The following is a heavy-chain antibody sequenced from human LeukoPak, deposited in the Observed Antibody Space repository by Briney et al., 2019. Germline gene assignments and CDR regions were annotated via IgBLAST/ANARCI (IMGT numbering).Heavy chain of an antibody. CDR1: GFTFSSYA. Sequence: GGSLRLSCEASGFTFSSYAMSWVRQAPGKGLEWVSAIGLRGDSTYYADSVKGRFTISRDNSKNTLYLQMNSLRAEDTAVYYCAMTDYGSFDYWGQGTLVTVSS. CDR3: AMTDYGSFDY. CDR2: IGLRGDST. V-gene: IGHV3-23*01. J-gene: IGHJ4*02. D-gene: IGHD4-17*01.